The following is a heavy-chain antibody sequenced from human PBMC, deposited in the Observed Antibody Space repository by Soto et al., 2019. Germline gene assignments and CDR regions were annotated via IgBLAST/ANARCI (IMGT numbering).Heavy chain of an antibody. D-gene: IGHD3-10*01. Sequence: ASVKGSCKAAGGTFSGDTSSCGRQALGQGLEWMGRIIPILGIANYAQKFQGRVTITADKSTSTAYMELSSLRSEDTAVYYCARDIYGSGSYRFDYWGQGTLVTVSS. CDR3: ARDIYGSGSYRFDY. V-gene: IGHV1-69*04. J-gene: IGHJ4*02. CDR2: IIPILGIA. CDR1: GGTFSGDT.